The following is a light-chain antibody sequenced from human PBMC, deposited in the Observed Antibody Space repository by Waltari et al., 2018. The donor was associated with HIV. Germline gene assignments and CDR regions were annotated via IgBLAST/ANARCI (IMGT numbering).Light chain of an antibody. CDR3: SSFTTSNSLL. J-gene: IGLJ2*01. Sequence: QSALTQPASVSGSPGQSITVSCTGTRSAIGAYDFVSWYQQTPGTSPTLVIYEVSNRPSGISYRFSGSKSGNTASLTISGLQTEDEADYYCSSFTTSNSLLFGGGTKVTVL. CDR2: EVS. CDR1: RSAIGAYDF. V-gene: IGLV2-14*01.